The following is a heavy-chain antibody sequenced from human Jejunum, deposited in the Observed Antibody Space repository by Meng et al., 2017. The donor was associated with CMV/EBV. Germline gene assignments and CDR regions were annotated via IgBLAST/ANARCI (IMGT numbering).Heavy chain of an antibody. Sequence: QVLLPASGPGLVKSSETLSLTCFVSAGPISGYYWSWIRQPAGKGLEWIGRIYTSGSTHYNPSLKSRLTMSVDLAKNQISLKLSSVTAADTAVHYCARESGSYYWFDPWGQGTLVTVSS. CDR2: IYTSGST. J-gene: IGHJ5*02. CDR3: ARESGSYYWFDP. CDR1: AGPISGYY. D-gene: IGHD1-26*01. V-gene: IGHV4-4*07.